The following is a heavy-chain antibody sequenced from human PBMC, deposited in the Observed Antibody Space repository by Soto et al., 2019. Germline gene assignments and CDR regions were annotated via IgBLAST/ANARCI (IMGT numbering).Heavy chain of an antibody. D-gene: IGHD3-3*01. Sequence: GGSLRLSCAASGFTFSSYWMSWVRQAPGKGLEWVANIKQDGSEKYYVDSVKGRFTISRDNAKNSLYLQMNSLRAEDTAVYYCARGGGYVLEWTWGGFDYWGQGTLVTVSS. CDR1: GFTFSSYW. V-gene: IGHV3-7*01. CDR2: IKQDGSEK. J-gene: IGHJ4*02. CDR3: ARGGGYVLEWTWGGFDY.